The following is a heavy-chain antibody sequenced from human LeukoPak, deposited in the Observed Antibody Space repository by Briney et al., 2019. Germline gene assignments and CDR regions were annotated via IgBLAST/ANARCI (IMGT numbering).Heavy chain of an antibody. CDR3: ARDRGYCSSTSCAHAFDI. D-gene: IGHD2-2*01. Sequence: ASVKVSCKASGGTFSSYAISWVRQAPGQGLEWMGRIIPIFGTANYAQKFQGRVTITTDESTSTAYMELSSLRSEDTAVYYCARDRGYCSSTSCAHAFDIWGQGTMVTVSS. CDR2: IIPIFGTA. CDR1: GGTFSSYA. V-gene: IGHV1-69*05. J-gene: IGHJ3*02.